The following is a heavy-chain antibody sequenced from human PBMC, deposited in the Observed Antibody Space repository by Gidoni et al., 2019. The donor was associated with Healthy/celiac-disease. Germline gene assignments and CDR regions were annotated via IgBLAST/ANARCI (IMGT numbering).Heavy chain of an antibody. CDR2: IRSKAYGGTT. CDR1: GFTFGDYA. CDR3: TRDLEYSSSSYNPYYYYYYMDV. J-gene: IGHJ6*03. Sequence: EVQLVESGGGLVKPGRSLRLSCTASGFTFGDYAMSWFRQAPGKGLEWVGFIRSKAYGGTTEYAASVKGRFTISRDDSKSIAYLQMNSLKTEDTAVYYCTRDLEYSSSSYNPYYYYYYMDVWGKGTTVTVSS. D-gene: IGHD6-6*01. V-gene: IGHV3-49*05.